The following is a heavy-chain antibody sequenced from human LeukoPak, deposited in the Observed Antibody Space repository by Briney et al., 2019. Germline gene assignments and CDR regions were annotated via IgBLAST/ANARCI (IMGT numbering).Heavy chain of an antibody. D-gene: IGHD3-16*01. Sequence: PGGSLRLSCAASGFTFSSYAMHWVRQAPGKGLEWVAVISYDGSNKYYADSVRGRFTISRDNSKNTLYLQMNSLRAEDTAVYYCARLSVGAADYWGQGTLVTVSS. J-gene: IGHJ4*02. V-gene: IGHV3-30-3*01. CDR3: ARLSVGAADY. CDR2: ISYDGSNK. CDR1: GFTFSSYA.